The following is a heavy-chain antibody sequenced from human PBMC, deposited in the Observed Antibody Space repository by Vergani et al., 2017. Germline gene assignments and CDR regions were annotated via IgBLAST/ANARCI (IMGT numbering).Heavy chain of an antibody. CDR1: GGSFSGYY. V-gene: IGHV4-34*01. CDR3: AGHEEDYDILTGYYKGWHGMDV. D-gene: IGHD3-9*01. CDR2: INHSGST. J-gene: IGHJ6*02. Sequence: QVQLQQWGAGLLKPSETLSLTCAVYGGSFSGYYWSWIRQPPGKGLEWIGEINHSGSTNYNPSLKSRVTISVDTSKNQFSLKLSSVTAADTAVYYCAGHEEDYDILTGYYKGWHGMDVWGQGTTVTVSS.